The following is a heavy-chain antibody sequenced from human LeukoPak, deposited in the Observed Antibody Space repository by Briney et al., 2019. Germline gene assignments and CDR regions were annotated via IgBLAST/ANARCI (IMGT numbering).Heavy chain of an antibody. J-gene: IGHJ4*02. V-gene: IGHV3-23*01. Sequence: GGSLRLSCAASGFTFSSYAMSWVRQAPGKGLEWVSAISGSGGSTYYADSVKGRFTISRDNSKNTLYLQMNSLRAEDTAVYYCAKGPTRGSYHVKENPDYWGQGTLVTVSS. D-gene: IGHD1-26*01. CDR1: GFTFSSYA. CDR2: ISGSGGST. CDR3: AKGPTRGSYHVKENPDY.